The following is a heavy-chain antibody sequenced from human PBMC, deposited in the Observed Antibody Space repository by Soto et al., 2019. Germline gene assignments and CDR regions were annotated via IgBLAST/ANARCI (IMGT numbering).Heavy chain of an antibody. V-gene: IGHV1-18*01. J-gene: IGHJ6*02. CDR1: GYTFIRYG. CDR2: ISPYNDNT. CDR3: ARGGYYDNSWGKLSHYGLDV. D-gene: IGHD3-16*01. Sequence: QVQLAQSTGEVKKPGASVRVSCKATGYTFIRYGIAWVRQAPGQGFEWMGWISPYNDNTVYGQKFQGRVTITADTSTRTVYLNLRGLKSDDTAGYYCARGGYYDNSWGKLSHYGLDVWGQGTSVSVSS.